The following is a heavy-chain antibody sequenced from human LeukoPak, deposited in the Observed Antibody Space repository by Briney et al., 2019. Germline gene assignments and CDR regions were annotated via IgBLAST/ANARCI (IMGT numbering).Heavy chain of an antibody. D-gene: IGHD3-22*01. J-gene: IGHJ4*02. CDR2: ISAYNGNT. Sequence: ASVKVSCKASGYTFTSYGITWVRQAPGQGLEWMGWISAYNGNTNYAQKIQGRVTMTTDTSTSTADMELRSLRSDDTAVYYCARTRDQKWLLPGPLDYWGQGTLVTVSS. V-gene: IGHV1-18*01. CDR1: GYTFTSYG. CDR3: ARTRDQKWLLPGPLDY.